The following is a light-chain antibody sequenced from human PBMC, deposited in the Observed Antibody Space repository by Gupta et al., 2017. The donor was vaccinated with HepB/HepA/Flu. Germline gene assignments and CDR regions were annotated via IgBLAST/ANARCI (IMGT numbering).Light chain of an antibody. CDR1: QSVLYNSNNKNC. CDR2: WAS. CDR3: QQYYSIPLT. Sequence: DIVMTQSPDSLAVSLGERATINCKSSQSVLYNSNNKNCLAWYQQKSGQPPKLLIYWASTRESGVPDRFSGSGSGTDFTLSISSLQAEDVAVYYCQQYYSIPLTFGGGTKVEIK. J-gene: IGKJ4*01. V-gene: IGKV4-1*01.